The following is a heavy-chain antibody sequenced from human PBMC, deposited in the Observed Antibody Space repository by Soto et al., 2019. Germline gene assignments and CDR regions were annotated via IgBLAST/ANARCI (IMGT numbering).Heavy chain of an antibody. Sequence: EVQLVESGGGLVKPGGSLRLSCAASGFTFSSYSMNWVRQAPGKGLEWVSSISSSSSYIYYADSVKGRFTISRDNAKNSLYLQMNSLRAEDTAVYYCARDSLYQLLPYDFYYYYYYGMDVWGQGTTVTVSS. D-gene: IGHD2-2*01. CDR3: ARDSLYQLLPYDFYYYYYYGMDV. V-gene: IGHV3-21*01. J-gene: IGHJ6*02. CDR1: GFTFSSYS. CDR2: ISSSSSYI.